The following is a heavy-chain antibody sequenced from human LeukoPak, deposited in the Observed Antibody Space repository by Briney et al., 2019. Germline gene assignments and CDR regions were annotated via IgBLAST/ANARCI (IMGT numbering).Heavy chain of an antibody. J-gene: IGHJ4*02. CDR1: GVSLISYH. V-gene: IGHV4-59*08. CDR3: ARSPLESRRDAYNFYFDY. CDR2: VHYSGST. Sequence: SETLSLTCSVSGVSLISYHGSWVRQPPGKGLEWIGFVHYSGSTNYNPSLKSRVTISADTSKNQFSLSLASVTAADTALYYCARSPLESRRDAYNFYFDYWGQGALVTVSS. D-gene: IGHD5-24*01.